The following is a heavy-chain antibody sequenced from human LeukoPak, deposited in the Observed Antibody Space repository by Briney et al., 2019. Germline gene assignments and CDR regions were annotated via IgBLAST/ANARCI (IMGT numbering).Heavy chain of an antibody. Sequence: GGSLGLSCAASEFTFSDYYMSWIRQAPGKGLEWVSYISSSTSYTSYADSVKGRFTISRDNAKNSLFLQMNSLRAEDTAVYYCARDLSRWELDYWGQGTLVTVSS. J-gene: IGHJ4*02. CDR1: EFTFSDYY. V-gene: IGHV3-11*05. D-gene: IGHD1-26*01. CDR2: ISSSTSYT. CDR3: ARDLSRWELDY.